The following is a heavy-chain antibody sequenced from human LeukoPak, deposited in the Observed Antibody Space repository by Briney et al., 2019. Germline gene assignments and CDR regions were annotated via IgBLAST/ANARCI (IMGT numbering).Heavy chain of an antibody. V-gene: IGHV3-33*01. CDR1: GFTFSSYG. J-gene: IGHJ4*02. CDR3: AREGQQLGNFDY. Sequence: QSGGSLRLSYAASGFTFSSYGMHWVRQAPGKGLEWVAVIWYDGSNKYYADSVKGRFTISRDNSKNTLYLQMNSLRAEDTAVYYCAREGQQLGNFDYWGQGTLVTVSS. D-gene: IGHD6-13*01. CDR2: IWYDGSNK.